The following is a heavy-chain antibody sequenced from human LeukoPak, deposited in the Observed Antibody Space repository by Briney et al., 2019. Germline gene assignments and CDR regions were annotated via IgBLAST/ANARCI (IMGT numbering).Heavy chain of an antibody. CDR2: IKQDGSEK. D-gene: IGHD5/OR15-5a*01. V-gene: IGHV3-7*01. J-gene: IGHJ4*02. CDR3: PREARVSHY. Sequence: GGSLRLSCAASGFTLGNYWMSWVRQAPGKGLEGVANIKQDGSEKYYVDSVKGRFTISTDNARNSLYLQMNSLSAEDTAVYSCPREARVSHYWGQGNLVTVSP. CDR1: GFTLGNYW.